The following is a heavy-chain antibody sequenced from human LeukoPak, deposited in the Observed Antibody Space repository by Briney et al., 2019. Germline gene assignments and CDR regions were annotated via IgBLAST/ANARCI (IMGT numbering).Heavy chain of an antibody. J-gene: IGHJ3*02. CDR3: ARDYEDAFDI. CDR1: AGSISTYY. CDR2: IYTSGST. Sequence: SETLSLTCTVSAGSISTYYWSWIRQPAGKGLEWIGRIYTSGSTNYNPPLKSRVTMSVDTSKNQFSLKLSSVTAADTAVYFCARDYEDAFDIWGQGTMVTVSS. D-gene: IGHD3-16*01. V-gene: IGHV4-4*07.